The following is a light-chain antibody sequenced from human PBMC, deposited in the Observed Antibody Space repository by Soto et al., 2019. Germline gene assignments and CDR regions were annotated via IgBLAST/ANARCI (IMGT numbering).Light chain of an antibody. Sequence: QSALTQPASVSGSPGQSITITCTGTSSDVGDYNYVSWYQQCPGKAPKLIIFEVSYRPSGVSNRFSGSKSGNTASLTISGLQAEDEADYYCSSYTSSSTWVFGGGTKLTVL. CDR1: SSDVGDYNY. CDR2: EVS. J-gene: IGLJ3*02. CDR3: SSYTSSSTWV. V-gene: IGLV2-14*01.